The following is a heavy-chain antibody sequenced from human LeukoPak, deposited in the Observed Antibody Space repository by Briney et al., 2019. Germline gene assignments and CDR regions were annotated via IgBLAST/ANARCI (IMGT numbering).Heavy chain of an antibody. D-gene: IGHD3-16*02. Sequence: ASETLSLTGTGSGGSISSYYWSWLRQPAGKGLEWIGRIYTSGSTNYNPSLKSRVTISVDTSKNQFSLKLSSVTAAATAVYYCARAGWGSYRSNDAFDIWGQGTRVTVSS. CDR3: ARAGWGSYRSNDAFDI. V-gene: IGHV4-4*07. CDR2: IYTSGST. J-gene: IGHJ3*02. CDR1: GGSISSYY.